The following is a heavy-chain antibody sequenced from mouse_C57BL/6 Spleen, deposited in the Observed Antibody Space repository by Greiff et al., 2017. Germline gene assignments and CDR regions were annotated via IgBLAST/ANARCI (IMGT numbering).Heavy chain of an antibody. V-gene: IGHV1-22*01. Sequence: VQLQQSGPELVKPGASVKMSCKASGYTFTDYNMHWVKQSHGKSLEWIGYINPNNGGTSYNQKFKGKATLTVNKSSSTAYMELRSLTSEDSAVYYCARSGDGNYWYFDVWGTGTTVTVAS. D-gene: IGHD2-1*01. J-gene: IGHJ1*03. CDR1: GYTFTDYN. CDR3: ARSGDGNYWYFDV. CDR2: INPNNGGT.